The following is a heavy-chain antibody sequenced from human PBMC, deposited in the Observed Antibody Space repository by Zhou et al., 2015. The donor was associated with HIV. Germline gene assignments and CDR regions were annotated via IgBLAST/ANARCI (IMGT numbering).Heavy chain of an antibody. CDR1: GFTFKNYA. Sequence: EVQLLESGGRLLQTGGSLRLSCAASGFTFKNYAMGWVRQAPGKGLEWVSDINGGGDSRHYADSVKGRFTISRDTSNNTLYLQMDSLRAEDTAIYYCAKGGILRYFDWGQGIPGHRLL. J-gene: IGHJ1*01. CDR3: AKGGILRYFD. D-gene: IGHD3-9*01. CDR2: INGGGDSR. V-gene: IGHV3-23*01.